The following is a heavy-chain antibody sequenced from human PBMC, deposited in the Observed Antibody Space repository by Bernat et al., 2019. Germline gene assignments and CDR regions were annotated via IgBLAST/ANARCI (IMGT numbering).Heavy chain of an antibody. CDR1: GFTFSSYG. V-gene: IGHV3-33*01. D-gene: IGHD2-15*01. J-gene: IGHJ6*03. CDR3: ARTPRYCSGGSCYLDYYYYYMDV. CDR2: IWYDGSNK. Sequence: QVQLVESGGGVVQPGRSLRLSCAASGFTFSSYGMHWVRQAPGKGLEWVAVIWYDGSNKYYADSVKGRFTISRDNSKNTLYLQMNSLGAEDTAVYYCARTPRYCSGGSCYLDYYYYYMDVWGKGTTVTVSS.